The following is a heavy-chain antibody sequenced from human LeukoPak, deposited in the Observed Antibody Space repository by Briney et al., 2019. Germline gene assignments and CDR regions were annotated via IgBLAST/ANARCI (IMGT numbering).Heavy chain of an antibody. J-gene: IGHJ4*02. CDR2: INHSGST. CDR1: GGSFSGYY. CDR3: ARRYYYNLGSFPFDF. V-gene: IGHV4-34*01. Sequence: SETLSLTCAVYGGSFSGYYWSWIRQPPGKGLEWIGEINHSGSTNYNPSLKSRVTISVDTSKNQFYLNLSSVTAADTAVYYWARRYYYNLGSFPFDFWGQGTLVTVSS. D-gene: IGHD3-10*01.